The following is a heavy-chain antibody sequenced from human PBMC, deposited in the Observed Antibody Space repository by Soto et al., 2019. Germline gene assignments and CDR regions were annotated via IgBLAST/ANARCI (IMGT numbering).Heavy chain of an antibody. CDR1: GFTFSSYG. V-gene: IGHV3-21*01. J-gene: IGHJ6*02. CDR2: ISSSSSYI. Sequence: PGGSLKLSCAASGFTFSSYGMHWVRQAPGKGLEWVSSISSSSSYIYYADSVKGRFTISRDNAKNSLYLQMNSLRAEDTAVYYCARNVLSYYGMDVWGQGTTVTVSS. CDR3: ARNVLSYYGMDV.